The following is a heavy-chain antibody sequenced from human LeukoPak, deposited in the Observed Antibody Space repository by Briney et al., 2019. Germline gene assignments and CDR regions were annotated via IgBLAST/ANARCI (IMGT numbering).Heavy chain of an antibody. CDR1: GYTFRRNG. V-gene: IGHV3-33*01. D-gene: IGHD3-16*02. CDR2: IWYDESKK. CDR3: ARWLSDKIDRNGYLDY. Sequence: GGSLRLSCAASGYTFRRNGMHWVRQAPGKGLEWVAVIWYDESKKYYGDSVRGRFTISRDNSKNTLYLQMNSLRAEDTAVYYCARWLSDKIDRNGYLDYWGQGTLVAVSS. J-gene: IGHJ4*02.